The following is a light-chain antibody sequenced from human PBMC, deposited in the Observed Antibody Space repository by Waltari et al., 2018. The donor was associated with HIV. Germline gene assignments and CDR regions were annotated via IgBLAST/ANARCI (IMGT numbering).Light chain of an antibody. Sequence: SYELTQPSSVSVSPGQTARITCSGDLLAKKYVRWFQQKPGQAPVLVMDKDSWRPSGIPARFSGSSSGTTVSLTIGGAQVDDEADYYCYSAADNSGLFGGGTKLTVL. V-gene: IGLV3-27*01. J-gene: IGLJ3*02. CDR1: LLAKKY. CDR3: YSAADNSGL. CDR2: KDS.